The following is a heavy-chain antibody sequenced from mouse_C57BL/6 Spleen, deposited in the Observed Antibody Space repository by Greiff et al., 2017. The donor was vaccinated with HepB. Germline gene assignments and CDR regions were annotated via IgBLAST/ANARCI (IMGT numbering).Heavy chain of an antibody. Sequence: EVKLQESGPGLVKPSQSLSLTCSVTGYSITSGYYWNWIRQFPGNKLEWMGYISYDGSNNYNPSLKNRISITRDTSKNQFFLKLNSVTTEDTATYYCAREYDYAFYFDYWGQGTTLTVSS. CDR1: GYSITSGYY. CDR3: AREYDYAFYFDY. D-gene: IGHD2-4*01. J-gene: IGHJ2*01. CDR2: ISYDGSN. V-gene: IGHV3-6*01.